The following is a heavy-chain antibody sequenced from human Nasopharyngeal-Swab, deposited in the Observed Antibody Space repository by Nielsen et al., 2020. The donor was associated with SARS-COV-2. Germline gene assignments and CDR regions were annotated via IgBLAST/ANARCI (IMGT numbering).Heavy chain of an antibody. CDR1: GFSLSTSGVG. CDR2: IYWDDDK. V-gene: IGHV2-5*02. D-gene: IGHD6-19*01. Sequence: SGPTLVTPTQTLTLTCTFSGFSLSTSGVGVGWIRQPPGKALEWLALIYWDDDKRYSPSLKSRLTITKDTSKNQVVLTMTNMDPVDTATYYCAHNQHWGGYEQQWLVPADWFDPWGQGTLVTVSS. J-gene: IGHJ5*02. CDR3: AHNQHWGGYEQQWLVPADWFDP.